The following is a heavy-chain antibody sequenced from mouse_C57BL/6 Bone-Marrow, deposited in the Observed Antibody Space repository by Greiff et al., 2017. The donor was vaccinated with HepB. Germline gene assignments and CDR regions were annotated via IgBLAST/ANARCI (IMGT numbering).Heavy chain of an antibody. V-gene: IGHV1-9*01. Sequence: VQLQQSGAELMKPGASVKLSCKASGYTFTGYWIEWVKQRPGHGLEWIGEILPGSGSTNYKEKFKGKATFTADTSSNTAYMQLSSLTTDDAAICYCARRDYYGSSYWGQGTSVTVSS. CDR1: GYTFTGYW. D-gene: IGHD1-1*01. CDR3: ARRDYYGSSY. J-gene: IGHJ4*01. CDR2: ILPGSGST.